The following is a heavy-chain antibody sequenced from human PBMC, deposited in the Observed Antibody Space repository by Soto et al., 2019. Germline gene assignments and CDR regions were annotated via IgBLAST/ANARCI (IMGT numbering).Heavy chain of an antibody. CDR1: VDSVSSNSVA. CDR2: TYYRSKWYN. V-gene: IGHV6-1*01. J-gene: IGHJ3*02. CDR3: VRGRFNAFGI. Sequence: QVQLQQSGPGLVKPSQTLSLTCAISVDSVSSNSVAWNWIRQSPSRGLEWLGRTYYRSKWYNDYGVTVKGRITINPDTSKNQFSLQLNSVPPEDTAVYYCVRGRFNAFGIWGQGTMVTVSS. D-gene: IGHD3-3*01.